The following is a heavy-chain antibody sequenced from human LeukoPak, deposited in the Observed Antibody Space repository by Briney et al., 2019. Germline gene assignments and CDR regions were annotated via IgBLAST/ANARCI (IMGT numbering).Heavy chain of an antibody. D-gene: IGHD1-26*01. Sequence: GGSLRLSCAASGFTYSDYYMSWIRQAPGKGLEWVSYISSSSSYTNYADSVKGRFTISRDNAKNSLYLQMNSLRAEDTAVYYCASYSGSYLTYYYGMDVWGQGTTVTVSS. CDR3: ASYSGSYLTYYYGMDV. V-gene: IGHV3-11*06. CDR1: GFTYSDYY. J-gene: IGHJ6*02. CDR2: ISSSSSYT.